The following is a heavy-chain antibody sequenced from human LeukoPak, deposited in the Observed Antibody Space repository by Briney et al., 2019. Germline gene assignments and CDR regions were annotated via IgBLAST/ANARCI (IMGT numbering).Heavy chain of an antibody. CDR1: GGSISSYY. D-gene: IGHD6-13*01. J-gene: IGHJ4*02. V-gene: IGHV4-59*01. CDR3: ATGVHGIAAAGDYFDY. Sequence: SVTLSLTCTVSGGSISSYYWSWIRQPPGKGLEWIGYMYYRGNTNYDPSLKSRVTISIDTPNNQFSLKLSSVTAADTAVYYCATGVHGIAAAGDYFDYWGQGTLVTVSS. CDR2: MYYRGNT.